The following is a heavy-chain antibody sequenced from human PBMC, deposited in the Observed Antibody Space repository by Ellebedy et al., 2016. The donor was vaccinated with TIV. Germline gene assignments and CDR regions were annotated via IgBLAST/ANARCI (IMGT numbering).Heavy chain of an antibody. Sequence: PGGSLRLSCAASGSTSSLNWMYWVRQAPGKGLEWVANIKEDGSEEYYVDSVKGRFTISRDNAKNSLYLQMNSLRAEDTAVYYCVRDLHWSYFDWGQGTLVTVSS. V-gene: IGHV3-7*03. D-gene: IGHD1-26*01. CDR1: GSTSSLNW. CDR2: IKEDGSEE. CDR3: VRDLHWSYFD. J-gene: IGHJ4*02.